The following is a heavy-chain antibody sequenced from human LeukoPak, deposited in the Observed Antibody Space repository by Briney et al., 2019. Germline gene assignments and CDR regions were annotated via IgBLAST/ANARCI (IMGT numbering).Heavy chain of an antibody. CDR3: ARRSYYYYYMDV. CDR1: GRSFSGYY. J-gene: IGHJ6*03. Sequence: SETLSLTCAVYGRSFSGYYWSWIRQPPGKGLEWIGEINHSGSTNYNPSLKSRVTISVDTSKNPFSLKLSSVTAADTAVYYCARRSYYYYYMDVWGKGTTVTISS. V-gene: IGHV4-34*01. CDR2: INHSGST.